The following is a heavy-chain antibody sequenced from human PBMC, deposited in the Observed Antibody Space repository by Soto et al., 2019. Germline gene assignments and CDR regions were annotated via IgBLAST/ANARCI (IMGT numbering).Heavy chain of an antibody. V-gene: IGHV1-69*01. CDR3: AREYNWNSIYYGMYV. J-gene: IGHJ6*02. D-gene: IGHD1-7*01. CDR1: GGTFSSYA. CDR2: IIPIFGTA. Sequence: QVQLVQSGAEVKKPGSSVKVSCKVSGGTFSSYAISWVRQAPGQGLEWMGGIIPIFGTANYAQKFQGGVMITADESTSTAYMELSSLRSEDSAVYYCAREYNWNSIYYGMYVWGQGTTVTVSS.